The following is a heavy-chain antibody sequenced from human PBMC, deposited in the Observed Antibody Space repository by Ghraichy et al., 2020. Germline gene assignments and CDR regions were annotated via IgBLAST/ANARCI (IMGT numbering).Heavy chain of an antibody. J-gene: IGHJ6*02. CDR3: ARVGGSIVVVPAAPDRYYYYGMDV. Sequence: SETLSLTCAVYGGSFSGYYWSWIRQPPGKGLEWIGEIIHSGSTNYNPSLKSRVTISVDTSKNQFSLKLSSVTAADTAVYYCARVGGSIVVVPAAPDRYYYYGMDVWGQGTTVTVSS. CDR1: GGSFSGYY. CDR2: IIHSGST. D-gene: IGHD2-2*01. V-gene: IGHV4-34*12.